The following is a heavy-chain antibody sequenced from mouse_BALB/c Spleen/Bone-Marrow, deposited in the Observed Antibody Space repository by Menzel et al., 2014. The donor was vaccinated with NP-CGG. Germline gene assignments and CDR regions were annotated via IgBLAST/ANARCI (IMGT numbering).Heavy chain of an antibody. CDR1: GYTFSNYY. J-gene: IGHJ1*01. V-gene: IGHV1S81*02. Sequence: QVHLQQPGAELVKPGASVKLSCKASGYTFSNYYMYWVKQRPRQGLEWIGESNPSNGGSNFNEKFKSKATLTVDKSSSTAYMQLSSLTSEDSAVYYCTRSNYGYWYFDVWGAGTTVTVSS. D-gene: IGHD1-1*01. CDR2: SNPSNGGS. CDR3: TRSNYGYWYFDV.